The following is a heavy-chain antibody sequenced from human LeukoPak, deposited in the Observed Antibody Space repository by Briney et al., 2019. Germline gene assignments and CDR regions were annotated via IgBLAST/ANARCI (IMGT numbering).Heavy chain of an antibody. CDR2: INSDSGGT. V-gene: IGHV1-2*02. J-gene: IGHJ4*02. CDR3: AAVTVGTTNVY. Sequence: ASVKVSCKASGYTFTGYYIYWVRQAPGQGVEWMGWINSDSGGTNYAQKFQGRVTMTRDTSIGTASMELSRLRSDDTAMYYCAAVTVGTTNVYWGQGTLVTVSS. CDR1: GYTFTGYY. D-gene: IGHD1-26*01.